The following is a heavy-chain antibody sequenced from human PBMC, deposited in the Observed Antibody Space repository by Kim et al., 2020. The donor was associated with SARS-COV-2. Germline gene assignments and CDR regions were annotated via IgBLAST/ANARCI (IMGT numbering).Heavy chain of an antibody. CDR1: GFTFSSYA. Sequence: GGSLRLSCAASGFTFSSYAMHWVRQAPGKGLEWVAVISYDGSNKYYADSVKGRFTISRDNSKNTLYLQMNSLRAEETAVYYCARAQSGYYDYYYYGMDVWGQGTTVTVSS. J-gene: IGHJ6*02. CDR2: ISYDGSNK. V-gene: IGHV3-30*04. CDR3: ARAQSGYYDYYYYGMDV. D-gene: IGHD3-3*01.